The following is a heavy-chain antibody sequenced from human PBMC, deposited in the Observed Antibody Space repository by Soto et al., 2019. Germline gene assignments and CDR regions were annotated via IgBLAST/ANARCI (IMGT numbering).Heavy chain of an antibody. CDR3: ATLSGSYFPSRDY. J-gene: IGHJ4*02. CDR1: GYTLTELS. CDR2: FDLEDGET. D-gene: IGHD1-26*01. V-gene: IGHV1-24*01. Sequence: GASVKVSCKVSGYTLTELSMHWVRQAPGKGLEWMGGFDLEDGETIYAQKFQGRVAMTEDTSTDTAYMELSSLRSEDTAVYYCATLSGSYFPSRDYWGQGTLVTVSS.